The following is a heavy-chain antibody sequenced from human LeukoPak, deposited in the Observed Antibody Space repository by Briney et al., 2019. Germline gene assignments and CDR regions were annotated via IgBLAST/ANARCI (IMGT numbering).Heavy chain of an antibody. CDR2: IYYSGST. Sequence: SETLSLTCTVSGGSTSSSSYYWGWIRQPPGKGLEWIGSIYYSGSTYYNPSLKSRVTISVDTSKNQFSLKLSSVTAADTAVYYCARDRMTTTDDFDYWGQGTLVTVSS. CDR3: ARDRMTTTDDFDY. D-gene: IGHD4-11*01. V-gene: IGHV4-39*07. CDR1: GGSTSSSSYY. J-gene: IGHJ4*02.